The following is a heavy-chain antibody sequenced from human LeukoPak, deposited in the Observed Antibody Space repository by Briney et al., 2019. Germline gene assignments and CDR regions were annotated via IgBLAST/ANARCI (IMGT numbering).Heavy chain of an antibody. V-gene: IGHV7-4-1*02. CDR3: ARAFQSLGGLSLPDF. J-gene: IGHJ4*02. CDR1: GYTFTNYA. D-gene: IGHD3-16*02. Sequence: GASVKVSCKASGYTFTNYAMNWVRQAPGQGLEWMGWIHPSTGNPTYAQGFTGRFVFSLDTSVSTTYLQIRGLKAEDTAVHYCARAFQSLGGLSLPDFWGQGTLVTVSS. CDR2: IHPSTGNP.